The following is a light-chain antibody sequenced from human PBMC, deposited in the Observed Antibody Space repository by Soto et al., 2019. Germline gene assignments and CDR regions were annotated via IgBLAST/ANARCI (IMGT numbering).Light chain of an antibody. J-gene: IGKJ1*01. CDR1: QGISND. Sequence: DIRMTQSPSSLSASIGDRVTITCRASQGISNDLGWYQQKPGLAPKRLISAASTLQSGVPSRFRGRGPGTEFSLTSRGLQTEDFATYYCLPHHAFPCTFGQGTKVELQ. CDR3: LPHHAFPCT. V-gene: IGKV1-17*01. CDR2: AAS.